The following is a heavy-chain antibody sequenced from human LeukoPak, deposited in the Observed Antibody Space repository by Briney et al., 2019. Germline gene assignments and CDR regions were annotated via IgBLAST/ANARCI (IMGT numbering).Heavy chain of an antibody. CDR3: ARAKDHYFDY. CDR1: GGSFSGYY. CDR2: INRSGST. J-gene: IGHJ4*02. V-gene: IGHV4-34*01. Sequence: SETLSLTCAVYGGSFSGYYWSWIRQPPGKGLEWIGEINRSGSTNYNPSLKSRVTISVDTSKNQFSLKLSSVTAADTAVYYCARAKDHYFDYWGQGTLVTVSS.